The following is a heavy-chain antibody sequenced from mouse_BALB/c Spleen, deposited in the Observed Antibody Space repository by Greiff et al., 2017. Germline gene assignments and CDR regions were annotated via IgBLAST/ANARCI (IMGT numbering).Heavy chain of an antibody. J-gene: IGHJ4*01. CDR1: GYAFTNYW. CDR3: SIGWDGYSSHLFPYYAIDY. CDR2: IYPGSGNT. D-gene: IGHD2-3*01. V-gene: IGHV1-63*01. Sequence: QVQLQQSGAELVRPGTSVKISCKASGYAFTNYWLGWVKQRPGHGLEWIGDIYPGSGNTYYNEKFKGKATLTADKSSSTAYMQLSILTSEDSAVYFCSIGWDGYSSHLFPYYAIDYWGQGTSVTVSS.